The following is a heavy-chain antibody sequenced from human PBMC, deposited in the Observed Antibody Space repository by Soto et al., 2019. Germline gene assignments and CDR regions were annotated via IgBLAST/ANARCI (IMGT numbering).Heavy chain of an antibody. CDR3: AKSYLSGLGELSPYDY. CDR1: GFTFSSYA. V-gene: IGHV3-23*01. D-gene: IGHD3-16*02. J-gene: IGHJ4*02. CDR2: ISGSGGST. Sequence: EVQLLESGGGLVQPGGSLRLSCAASGFTFSSYAMSWVRQAPGKGLEWVSAISGSGGSTYYADSVKGRFTISRDNSKNTLYLQMNSLRAEDTAVYYCAKSYLSGLGELSPYDYWGQGTLVTVSS.